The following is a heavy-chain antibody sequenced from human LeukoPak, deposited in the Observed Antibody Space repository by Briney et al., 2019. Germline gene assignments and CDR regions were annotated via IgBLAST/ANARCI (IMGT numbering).Heavy chain of an antibody. CDR2: IYYSGST. J-gene: IGHJ5*02. CDR3: SRYDSDTGDFDP. Sequence: SETPSLTCTVSGGSISSYYWSWIRQPPGKGLEWIGYIYYSGSTNYNPSLKSRVSISIDRSRTQFSLKLSSVTAADTAFYYCSRYDSDTGDFDPWGQGTLVTISS. D-gene: IGHD3-10*01. CDR1: GGSISSYY. V-gene: IGHV4-59*12.